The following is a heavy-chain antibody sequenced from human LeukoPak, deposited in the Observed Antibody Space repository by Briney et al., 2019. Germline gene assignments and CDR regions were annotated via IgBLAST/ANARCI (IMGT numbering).Heavy chain of an antibody. CDR2: ITYEGGYNQ. D-gene: IGHD3-10*01. Sequence: GGSLRLSCAASGFIFSTYGMHWVRQAPGKGLEWVSFITYEGGYNQYYAESVKGRFTISRDNSKNTLHLQMISLRLEDAAVYYCAKDKEYASGSYPIESWGQGTLVTVSS. J-gene: IGHJ4*02. CDR1: GFIFSTYG. CDR3: AKDKEYASGSYPIES. V-gene: IGHV3-30*02.